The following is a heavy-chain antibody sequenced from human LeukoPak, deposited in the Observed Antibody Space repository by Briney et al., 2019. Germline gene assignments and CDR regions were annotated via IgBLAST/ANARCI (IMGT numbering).Heavy chain of an antibody. J-gene: IGHJ4*02. CDR1: GFTFSSYE. V-gene: IGHV3-48*03. Sequence: AGGSLRLSCAASGFTFSSYEMNWVRQAPGKGLEWVSYIRSSGSTIYYADSVKGRSTISRDNAKNSLYLQMNSLRAEDTAVYYCARDKWGGFDYWGQGTLVTVSS. D-gene: IGHD7-27*01. CDR2: IRSSGSTI. CDR3: ARDKWGGFDY.